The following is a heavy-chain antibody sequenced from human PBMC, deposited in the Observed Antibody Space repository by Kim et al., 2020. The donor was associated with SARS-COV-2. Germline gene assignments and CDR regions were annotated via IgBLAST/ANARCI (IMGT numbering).Heavy chain of an antibody. J-gene: IGHJ5*02. CDR3: TTNDLLRYFDWPLS. CDR2: IKSKTDGGTT. Sequence: GGSLRLSCAASGFTFSNAWMSWVRQAPGKGLEWVGRIKSKTDGGTTDYAAPVKGRFTISRDDSKNTLYLQMNSLKTEDTAVYYCTTNDLLRYFDWPLSWGQGTLVTVSS. D-gene: IGHD3-9*01. V-gene: IGHV3-15*01. CDR1: GFTFSNAW.